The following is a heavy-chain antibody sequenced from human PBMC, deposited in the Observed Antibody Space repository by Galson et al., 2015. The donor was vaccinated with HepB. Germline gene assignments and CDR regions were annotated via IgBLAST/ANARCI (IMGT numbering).Heavy chain of an antibody. Sequence: SLRLSCAASGFTFSSYPMTWVRQAPGKGLEWVSAISGNGGSTFYADSVKGRFTISRDNSKNTLYLQMNSLRAEDTAVYYCARGRYSSNPVWGQGTLVTVSS. CDR1: GFTFSSYP. J-gene: IGHJ4*02. CDR2: ISGNGGST. CDR3: ARGRYSSNPV. V-gene: IGHV3-23*01. D-gene: IGHD6-13*01.